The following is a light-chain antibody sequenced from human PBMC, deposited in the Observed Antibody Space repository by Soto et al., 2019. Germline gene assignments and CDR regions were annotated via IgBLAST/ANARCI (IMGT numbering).Light chain of an antibody. V-gene: IGKV1-5*03. CDR3: LQHNSYPRT. CDR2: SAS. CDR1: EDIRTW. Sequence: DIQMTQTPSTLSASVGDRVTITCRASEDIRTWLAWYQQKPGKAPKLLIYSASSLETGVPSRFSGSGSGTDFSLTISSLQPEDSATYFCLQHNSYPRTFGQGTKVDI. J-gene: IGKJ1*01.